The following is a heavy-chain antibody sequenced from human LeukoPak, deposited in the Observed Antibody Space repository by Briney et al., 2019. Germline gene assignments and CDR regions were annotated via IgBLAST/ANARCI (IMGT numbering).Heavy chain of an antibody. V-gene: IGHV3-23*01. Sequence: GASLRLSCAASGFTFSSYAMSWVRQAPGKGLEWVSAISGSGGSTYYADSVKGRFTISRDNSKNTLYLQMNSLRAEDTAVYYCAKDLGRYFDWLLFDYWGQGTLVTVSS. J-gene: IGHJ4*02. CDR1: GFTFSSYA. CDR2: ISGSGGST. D-gene: IGHD3-9*01. CDR3: AKDLGRYFDWLLFDY.